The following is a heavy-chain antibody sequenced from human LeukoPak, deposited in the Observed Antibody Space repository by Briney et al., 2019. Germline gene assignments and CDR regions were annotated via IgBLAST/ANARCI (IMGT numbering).Heavy chain of an antibody. Sequence: GGSLRLSCAASGFTFSTYAMSWVRQAPGKGLEWVSFIYSDNTHYSDSVKGRFTISRDNSKNTLYLQMNSLRAEDTAVYYCARRAGAYSHPYDYWGQGTLVAVSS. V-gene: IGHV3-23*03. CDR3: ARRAGAYSHPYDY. CDR2: IYSDNT. J-gene: IGHJ4*02. D-gene: IGHD4/OR15-4a*01. CDR1: GFTFSTYA.